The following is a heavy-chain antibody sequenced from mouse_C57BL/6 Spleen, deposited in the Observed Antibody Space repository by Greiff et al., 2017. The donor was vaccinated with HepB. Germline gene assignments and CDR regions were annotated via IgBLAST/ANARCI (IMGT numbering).Heavy chain of an antibody. V-gene: IGHV1-74*01. CDR2: IHPSDSDT. CDR1: GYTFTSYW. CDR3: ARGANWDWYFDV. Sequence: QVQLQQPGAELVKPGASVKLSCKASGYTFTSYWMHWVKQRPGQGLEWIGRIHPSDSDTNYNQKFKGKATLTVDKSSSTAYMQLSSLTSEDSAVYYCARGANWDWYFDVWGTGTTVTVSS. D-gene: IGHD4-1*01. J-gene: IGHJ1*03.